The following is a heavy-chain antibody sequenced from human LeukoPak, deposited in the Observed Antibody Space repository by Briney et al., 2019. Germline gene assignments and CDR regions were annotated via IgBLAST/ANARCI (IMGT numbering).Heavy chain of an antibody. Sequence: SETLSLTCAVSGYSISSGYYWGWIRQPPGKGLEWIGSIYHSGSTYYNPSLKSRVTISVDTSKNQFSLKLSSVTAADTAVYYCARVQSITMIVVVAEYYFDYWGQGTQVTVSS. D-gene: IGHD3-22*01. CDR3: ARVQSITMIVVVAEYYFDY. V-gene: IGHV4-38-2*01. J-gene: IGHJ4*02. CDR2: IYHSGST. CDR1: GYSISSGYY.